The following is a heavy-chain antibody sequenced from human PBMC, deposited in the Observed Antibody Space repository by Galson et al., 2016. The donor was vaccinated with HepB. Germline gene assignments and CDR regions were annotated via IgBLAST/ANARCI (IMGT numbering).Heavy chain of an antibody. V-gene: IGHV1-69*13. CDR2: IIPIFGTA. D-gene: IGHD4-17*01. J-gene: IGHJ6*02. CDR1: GGTFSNYA. CDR3: AQPRTTVTTLYYYYGMDV. Sequence: SVKVSCKASGGTFSNYAISWVRQAPGQGLEWMGGIIPIFGTANYAQKFQGRVTITADESTSTAYMEPSSLRSEDTAVYYCAQPRTTVTTLYYYYGMDVWGQGTTVTVSS.